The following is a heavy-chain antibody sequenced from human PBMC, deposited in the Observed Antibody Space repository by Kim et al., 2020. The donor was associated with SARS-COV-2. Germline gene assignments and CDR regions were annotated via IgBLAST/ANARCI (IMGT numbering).Heavy chain of an antibody. Sequence: GGSLRLSCAASGFTFSDYYMSWIRQAPGKGLEWVSYISSSSSYTNYEDSVKGRFTISRDNAKNSLYLQMNSLRAEDTAAYYCARVGYDYVWGSYRDYYYYYDMDVWGQGTTVTVSS. J-gene: IGHJ6*02. V-gene: IGHV3-11*05. CDR2: ISSSSSYT. D-gene: IGHD3-16*02. CDR3: ARVGYDYVWGSYRDYYYYYDMDV. CDR1: GFTFSDYY.